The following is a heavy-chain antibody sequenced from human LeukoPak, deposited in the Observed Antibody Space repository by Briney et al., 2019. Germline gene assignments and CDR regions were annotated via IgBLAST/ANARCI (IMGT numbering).Heavy chain of an antibody. CDR1: GYTFTGNY. Sequence: ASVKVSCKASGYTFTGNYIHWVRQPPGQGYEWMGWINPNSGGTNYAQKFQGRVTMTRDTSISTAYMELSRLRSDDTAVYYCARREIPNWNYAYWGQGTLVTVSS. D-gene: IGHD1-7*01. CDR3: ARREIPNWNYAY. CDR2: INPNSGGT. V-gene: IGHV1-2*02. J-gene: IGHJ4*02.